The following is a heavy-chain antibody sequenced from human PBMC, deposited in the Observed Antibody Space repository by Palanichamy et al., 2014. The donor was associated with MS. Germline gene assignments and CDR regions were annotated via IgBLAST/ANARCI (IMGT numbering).Heavy chain of an antibody. CDR2: ITWDGQTT. D-gene: IGHD6-13*01. J-gene: IGHJ4*02. CDR1: GFTFDDYT. Sequence: EVQLVESGGVVVQPGGSLRLSCAASGFTFDDYTMHWVRQAPGKSLEWVSLITWDGQTTYYADSVKGRFTISRDNSKNSLYLQLSSLTTEDSALYYCAKDFYTSSWYYFGDWGQGTLVTVSS. V-gene: IGHV3-43*01. CDR3: AKDFYTSSWYYFGD.